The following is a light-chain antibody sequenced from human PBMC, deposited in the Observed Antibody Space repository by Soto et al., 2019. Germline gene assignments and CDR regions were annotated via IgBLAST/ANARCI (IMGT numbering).Light chain of an antibody. Sequence: EIVLTQSPVTLSLSPGERATLSCRASESVSSNYLAWYQQKPGQAPRLLIYGASSRATGIPDRFSGSGSGTDFSLTSSILEPDDLAMYYCQQYGSSPGTFGRRNKVEIK. CDR3: QQYGSSPGT. V-gene: IGKV3-20*01. CDR1: ESVSSNY. J-gene: IGKJ1*01. CDR2: GAS.